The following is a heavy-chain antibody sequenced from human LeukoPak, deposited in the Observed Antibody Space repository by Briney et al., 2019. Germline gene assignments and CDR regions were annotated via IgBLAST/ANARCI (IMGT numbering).Heavy chain of an antibody. D-gene: IGHD6-25*01. CDR1: GFTFSSYA. CDR3: AKVGFSDY. CDR2: ISGSGGT. J-gene: IGHJ4*02. V-gene: IGHV3-23*01. Sequence: GGSLRLSCAASGFTFSSYAMKWVRLAPGKGLQWVSAISGSGGTLYTDSVKGRFTISRDNSKNTVYLQMNSLRAEDTAVYYCAKVGFSDYWGQGTLVTVSS.